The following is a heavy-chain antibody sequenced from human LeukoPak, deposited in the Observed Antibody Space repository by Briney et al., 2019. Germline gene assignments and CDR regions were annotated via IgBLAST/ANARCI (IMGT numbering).Heavy chain of an antibody. CDR3: AKEGWWELDYYYYGMDV. CDR2: ISGSGGST. CDR1: GFTFSSYA. D-gene: IGHD1-26*01. V-gene: IGHV3-23*01. J-gene: IGHJ6*02. Sequence: GGSLRLSCAASGFTFSSYAMSWVRQAPGKGLEWVSAISGSGGSTYYADSVKGRFTISRDNSKNTLYLQMNSLRAEDTAVYYCAKEGWWELDYYYYGMDVWGQGTTVTVSS.